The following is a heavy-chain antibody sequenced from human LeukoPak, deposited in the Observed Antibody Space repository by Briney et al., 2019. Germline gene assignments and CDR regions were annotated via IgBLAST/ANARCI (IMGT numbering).Heavy chain of an antibody. D-gene: IGHD6-13*01. Sequence: AGSLRLSCAASGFTFSSYAMHWVRQAPGKGLGWVAFIHYDGSNNYYADSVKGRFTISRDNSKNSLYLQMNTLRADDTAVYYCAKDHGSSDWYYFDYWGQGTLVTVSS. V-gene: IGHV3-30*02. CDR2: IHYDGSNN. CDR3: AKDHGSSDWYYFDY. CDR1: GFTFSSYA. J-gene: IGHJ4*02.